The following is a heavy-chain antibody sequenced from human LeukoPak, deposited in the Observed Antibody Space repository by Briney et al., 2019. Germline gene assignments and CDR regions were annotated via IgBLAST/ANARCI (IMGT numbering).Heavy chain of an antibody. V-gene: IGHV3-21*01. D-gene: IGHD3-9*01. J-gene: IGHJ4*02. CDR3: ARDQPNYDILTGYYPFDY. CDR2: ISSSSSYI. CDR1: GFTFSSYS. Sequence: PGGSLRLSCAASGFTFSSYSVNWLRQAPGKGLEWVSSISSSSSYIYYADSVKGRFTISRDNAKNSLYLQMNSLRAEDTAVYYCARDQPNYDILTGYYPFDYWGQGTVVTVSS.